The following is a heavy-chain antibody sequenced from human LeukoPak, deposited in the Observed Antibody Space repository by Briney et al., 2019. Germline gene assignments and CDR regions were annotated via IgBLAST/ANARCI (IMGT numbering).Heavy chain of an antibody. CDR3: ARGRTSSSYHFDY. CDR2: INHSGST. V-gene: IGHV4-34*01. Sequence: SETLSLTYTVSGGSITSYYWSWIRQPPGKGLEWIGEINHSGSTNYNPSLKSRVTISVDTSKNQFSLKLSSVTAADTAVYYCARGRTSSSYHFDYWGQGTLVTVSS. J-gene: IGHJ4*02. CDR1: GGSITSYY. D-gene: IGHD1-14*01.